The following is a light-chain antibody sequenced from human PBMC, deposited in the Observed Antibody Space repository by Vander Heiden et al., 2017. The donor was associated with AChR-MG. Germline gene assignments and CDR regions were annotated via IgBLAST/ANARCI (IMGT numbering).Light chain of an antibody. CDR1: QSISSY. CDR3: QQSDSTPFT. Sequence: DIQITQSPSSVSASVGDRVTITCRASQSISSYFNCYQQTPGKAPKLLIYAASSSQSGVPSRFSGSGSATDFTLTISILPPEDFVTYYCQQSDSTPFTFGHGTKVDIK. V-gene: IGKV1-39*01. J-gene: IGKJ3*01. CDR2: AAS.